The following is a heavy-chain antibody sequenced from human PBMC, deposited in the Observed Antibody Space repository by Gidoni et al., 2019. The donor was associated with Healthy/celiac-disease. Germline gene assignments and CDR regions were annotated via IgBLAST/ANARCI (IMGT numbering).Heavy chain of an antibody. Sequence: QVQLQESGPGLVKPSQTLSLTCTVSGGSIRSGSSYWSWIRQPAGKGLEWIGRIYTSGSTNYNPSLKSRVTMSVDTSKNQFSLKLSSVTAADTAVYYCARALILTGYYKRGEAFDIWGQGTMVTVSS. CDR2: IYTSGST. CDR3: ARALILTGYYKRGEAFDI. J-gene: IGHJ3*02. V-gene: IGHV4-61*02. D-gene: IGHD3-9*01. CDR1: GGSIRSGSSY.